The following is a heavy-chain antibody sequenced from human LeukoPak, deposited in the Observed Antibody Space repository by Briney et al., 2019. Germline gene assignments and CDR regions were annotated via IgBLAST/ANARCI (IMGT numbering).Heavy chain of an antibody. D-gene: IGHD3-22*01. V-gene: IGHV4-59*01. Sequence: PSETLSLTCTVSGGSISSYYWSWIRQPPGKGLEWIGYIYYSGSTNYNPSLKSRVTISVDTSKNQFSLKLSSVTAADTAVYYCAREGSRDSSGYYPYWFDYWGQGTLVTVSS. CDR3: AREGSRDSSGYYPYWFDY. J-gene: IGHJ4*02. CDR1: GGSISSYY. CDR2: IYYSGST.